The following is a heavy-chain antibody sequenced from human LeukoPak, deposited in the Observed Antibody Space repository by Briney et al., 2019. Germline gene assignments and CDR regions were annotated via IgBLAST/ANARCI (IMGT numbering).Heavy chain of an antibody. D-gene: IGHD1-14*01. Sequence: PGGSLRLSCAASGFTFSSYWMSWVRQAPGKGLEWVSVIYSGGSTYYADSVKGRFTISRDNSKNTLYLQMNSLRAEDTAVYYCARDHRGFDYWGQGTLVTVSS. J-gene: IGHJ4*02. CDR1: GFTFSSYW. V-gene: IGHV3-53*01. CDR2: IYSGGST. CDR3: ARDHRGFDY.